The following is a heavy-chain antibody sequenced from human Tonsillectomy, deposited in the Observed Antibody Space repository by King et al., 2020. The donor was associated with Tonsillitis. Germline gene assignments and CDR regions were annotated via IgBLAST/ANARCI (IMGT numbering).Heavy chain of an antibody. CDR1: GYTFTSYG. Sequence: VQPVESEAEVKKPGASVKVSCTASGYTFTSYGINWVRQAPGQGLEWMGWVSTYNGDTNYAQNLQGRVTMTIDTSTSTAYMELRSLRSDDTAVYYCARGASTSSLYSFDYWGQGSLVTVSS. V-gene: IGHV1-18*04. CDR3: ARGASTSSLYSFDY. J-gene: IGHJ4*02. CDR2: VSTYNGDT. D-gene: IGHD2-2*01.